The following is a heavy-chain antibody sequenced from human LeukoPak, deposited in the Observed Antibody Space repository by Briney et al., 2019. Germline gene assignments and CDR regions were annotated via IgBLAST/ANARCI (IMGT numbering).Heavy chain of an antibody. CDR1: GGSISSSSYY. CDR3: ARITIAAAGTIGDYYFDY. V-gene: IGHV4-39*01. D-gene: IGHD6-13*01. CDR2: IYYSGST. Sequence: SETLSLTCTVSGGSISSSSYYWGWIRQPPGKGLEWIGSIYYSGSTYYNPPLKSRVTISVDTSKNQFSLKLSSVTAADTAVYYCARITIAAAGTIGDYYFDYWGRGTLVTVSS. J-gene: IGHJ4*02.